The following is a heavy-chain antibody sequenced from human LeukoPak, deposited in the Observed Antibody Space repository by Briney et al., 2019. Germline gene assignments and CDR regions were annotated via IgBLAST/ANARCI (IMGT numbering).Heavy chain of an antibody. J-gene: IGHJ4*02. CDR1: GYTFTSYY. CDR2: INPSGGST. V-gene: IGHV1-46*01. CDR3: ARASIVVSAAIFRLDY. D-gene: IGHD2-2*01. Sequence: ASVKVSCKASGYTFTSYYMHWLRQAPAQGLEWMGIINPSGGSTSYAQKFQGRVTMTRDASTSTVYMELSSLRSEDTAVYYCARASIVVSAAIFRLDYWGQGTLVTVSS.